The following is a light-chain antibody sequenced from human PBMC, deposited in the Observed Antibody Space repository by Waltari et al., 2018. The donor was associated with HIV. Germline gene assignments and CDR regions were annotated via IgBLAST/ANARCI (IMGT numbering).Light chain of an antibody. V-gene: IGLV2-14*01. CDR1: SSDVGGYNY. J-gene: IGLJ1*01. CDR3: SSYTSISSYV. CDR2: DVS. Sequence: QSALTHPASVPGSPGPSITISCTGTSSDVGGYNYVSWYQQHPGKAPKLMIYDVSNRPSGVSNFLSGSKSGNTATLTISGLHAEDEADYYCSSYTSISSYVFGTGTKVTVL.